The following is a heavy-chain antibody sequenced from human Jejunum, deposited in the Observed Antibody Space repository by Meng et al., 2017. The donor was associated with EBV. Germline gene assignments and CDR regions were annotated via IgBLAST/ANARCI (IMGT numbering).Heavy chain of an antibody. CDR3: AGNGYYALEY. V-gene: IGHV4-4*02. D-gene: IGHD3-22*01. CDR2: IYHGGGT. J-gene: IGHJ4*02. CDR1: GGSISDNDW. Sequence: QVQLQEAGPRLEKPSGTLSRTCVVSGGSISDNDWWSWVRQPPGKGLEWLGEIYHGGGTNYNPSLESRVTISVDKSKNQFSLKLNSVTVADTAVYYCAGNGYYALEYWGPGILVTVSS.